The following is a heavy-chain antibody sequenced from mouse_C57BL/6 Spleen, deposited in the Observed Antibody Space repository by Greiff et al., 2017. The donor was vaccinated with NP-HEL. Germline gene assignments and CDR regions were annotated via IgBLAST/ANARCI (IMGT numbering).Heavy chain of an antibody. CDR3: TRRGSSYGYFDV. Sequence: QVQLKESGAELVRPGASVTLSCKASGYTFTDYEMHWVKQTPVHGLEWIGAIAPETGGTAYNQKFKGKAILTADKSSSTAYMELRSLTSEDSAVYYCTRRGSSYGYFDVWGTGTTVTVSS. J-gene: IGHJ1*03. CDR2: IAPETGGT. D-gene: IGHD1-1*01. CDR1: GYTFTDYE. V-gene: IGHV1-15*01.